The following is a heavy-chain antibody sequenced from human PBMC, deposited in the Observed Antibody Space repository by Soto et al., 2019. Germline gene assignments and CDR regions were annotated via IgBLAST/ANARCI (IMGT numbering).Heavy chain of an antibody. CDR3: PRDPGANLYFDH. V-gene: IGHV1-18*01. Sequence: QVQLVQSGAEVKKPGASVKVSCKASGYTFTNYGISWVRQAPGQGLEWMGWVSAHNGNTKHAQKLRGRVTMTTDASTSTAYMDLRSLRSDDTAVYYCPRDPGANLYFDHWGQGTRVPVSS. CDR1: GYTFTNYG. D-gene: IGHD7-27*01. CDR2: VSAHNGNT. J-gene: IGHJ4*02.